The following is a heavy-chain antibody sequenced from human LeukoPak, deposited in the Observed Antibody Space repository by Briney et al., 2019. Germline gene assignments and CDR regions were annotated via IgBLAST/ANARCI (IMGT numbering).Heavy chain of an antibody. CDR3: VRDFRTQLDGYSPPYHFDY. V-gene: IGHV3-21*01. D-gene: IGHD5-24*01. J-gene: IGHJ4*02. Sequence: GGSLRLSCAASGFIFSTHSMSWVRQSPGKGLEWVSSISSGSSHIYYADSMKGRFTISRDNARNSLFLQMNSLGAEDTAVYYCVRDFRTQLDGYSPPYHFDYWGQGALVTVSS. CDR1: GFIFSTHS. CDR2: ISSGSSHI.